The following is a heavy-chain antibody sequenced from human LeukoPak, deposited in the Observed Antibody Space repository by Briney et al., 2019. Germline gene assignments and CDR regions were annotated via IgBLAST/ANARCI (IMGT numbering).Heavy chain of an antibody. Sequence: GGSLRLSCAASGFTFSSYAMSWVRQAPGKGLEWVSAISGSGGSTYYADSVKGRFTISRDNSKNTLYLQMNSLRAEDTAVYYCAKLWLRRDGYNCLFEDYWGQGTLVTVSS. CDR1: GFTFSSYA. J-gene: IGHJ4*02. CDR3: AKLWLRRDGYNCLFEDY. CDR2: ISGSGGST. V-gene: IGHV3-23*01. D-gene: IGHD5-12*01.